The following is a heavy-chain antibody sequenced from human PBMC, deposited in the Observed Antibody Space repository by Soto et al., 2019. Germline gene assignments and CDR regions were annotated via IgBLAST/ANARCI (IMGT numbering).Heavy chain of an antibody. CDR1: GGTFSSYA. D-gene: IGHD3-22*01. V-gene: IGHV1-69*13. CDR3: ARYYYDSSGYYYYFDY. J-gene: IGHJ4*02. CDR2: IIPIFGTA. Sequence: ASVKVSCKASGGTFSSYAISWVRQAPGQGLEWMGGIIPIFGTANYAQKFQGRVTITADESTSTAYMELSSLRSEDTAVYYCARYYYDSSGYYYYFDYWGQGTLVTVSS.